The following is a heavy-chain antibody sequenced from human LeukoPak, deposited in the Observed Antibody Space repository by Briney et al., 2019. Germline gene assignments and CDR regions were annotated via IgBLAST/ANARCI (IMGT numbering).Heavy chain of an antibody. J-gene: IGHJ3*01. CDR3: ARKGAGLDAFDL. Sequence: GGSLRLSCAASGFTFSNYGMSWVRQAPGKGLEWVSSISRSGSSTHYADSVKGRFVISRDTSKNTLHLQMNSLTAGDTAVYYCARKGAGLDAFDLWGQGTVVTVSS. D-gene: IGHD3/OR15-3a*01. V-gene: IGHV3-23*01. CDR2: ISRSGSST. CDR1: GFTFSNYG.